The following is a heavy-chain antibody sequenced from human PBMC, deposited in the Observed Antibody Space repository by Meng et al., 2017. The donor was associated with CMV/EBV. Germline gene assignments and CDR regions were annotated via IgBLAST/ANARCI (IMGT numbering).Heavy chain of an antibody. CDR3: ARYPPKELELQGFDP. D-gene: IGHD1-7*01. Sequence: SETLSLTCTVSGGSISSSSYYWGWIRQPPGKGLEWIGSIYYSGSTYYNPSLKSRVTISVDTSKNQFSLQLSSVTAADTAVYYCARYPPKELELQGFDPWGQGTLVTVSS. CDR2: IYYSGST. J-gene: IGHJ5*02. V-gene: IGHV4-39*07. CDR1: GGSISSSSYY.